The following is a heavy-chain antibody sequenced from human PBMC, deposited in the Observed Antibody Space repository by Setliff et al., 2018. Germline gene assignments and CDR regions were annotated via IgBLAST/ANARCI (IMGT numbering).Heavy chain of an antibody. D-gene: IGHD3-16*01. Sequence: SETLSLTCAVYGASFSGSYCSWIRQSPGKGLEWIGEINHTGSPNWIGEINHSGSPNYNPSLKSRVTMSVDTSKNQFSLKLTSVTAADSAVYYCRLWSHDYHNDYWGQGTLVTVSS. J-gene: IGHJ4*02. CDR3: RLWSHDYHNDY. V-gene: IGHV4-34*01. CDR2: INHSGSP. CDR1: GASFSGSY.